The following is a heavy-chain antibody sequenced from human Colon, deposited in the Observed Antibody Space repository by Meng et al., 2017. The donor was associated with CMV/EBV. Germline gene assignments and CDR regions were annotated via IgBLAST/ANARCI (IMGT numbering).Heavy chain of an antibody. Sequence: QVQLVPSGAGVRMPGAPVKVACKASGYSFTGYYIHWVRQAPGQGLEWMGWMDPTTGRTDYAQKFQGTVTMTRDTSISTAYLELSRLTSDDTAVYYCASHSSYVWGSHHWGQGTLVTVSS. CDR2: MDPTTGRT. J-gene: IGHJ1*01. CDR1: GYSFTGYY. D-gene: IGHD3-16*01. V-gene: IGHV1-2*02. CDR3: ASHSSYVWGSHH.